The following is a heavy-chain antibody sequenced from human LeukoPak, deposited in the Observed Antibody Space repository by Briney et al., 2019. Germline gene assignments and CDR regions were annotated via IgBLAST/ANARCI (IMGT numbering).Heavy chain of an antibody. CDR2: IWYDGSNK. D-gene: IGHD2-15*01. CDR3: ATGSGGSYNY. Sequence: GVSLRLSYAASGFTFSSYGMHWVRQAQGKGLEWVAVIWYDGSNKYYADSVKGRYTISRDNSKNTLYLQMNSLRAEDTAVYYCATGSGGSYNYWGQGTLVTVSS. J-gene: IGHJ4*02. CDR1: GFTFSSYG. V-gene: IGHV3-33*01.